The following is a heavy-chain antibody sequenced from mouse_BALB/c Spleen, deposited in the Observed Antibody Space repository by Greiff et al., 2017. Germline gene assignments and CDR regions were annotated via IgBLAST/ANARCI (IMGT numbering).Heavy chain of an antibody. Sequence: VQLQQSGAELMKPGASVKISCKATGYTFSSYWIEWVKQRPGHGLEWIGEILPGSGSTNYNEKFKGKATFTADTSSNTAYMQLSSLTSEDSAVYYCARGVLRHYFDYWGQGTTLTVSS. D-gene: IGHD1-1*01. CDR3: ARGVLRHYFDY. J-gene: IGHJ2*01. CDR2: ILPGSGST. V-gene: IGHV1-9*01. CDR1: GYTFSSYW.